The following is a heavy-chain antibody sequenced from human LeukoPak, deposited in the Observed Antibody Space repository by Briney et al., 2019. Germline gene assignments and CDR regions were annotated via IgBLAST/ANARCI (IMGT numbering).Heavy chain of an antibody. Sequence: GGSLRLSCAASGFPFSTYAMSWVRQAPGKGLEWVSTISGNGGSTYYADSVKGRFSISRDNSKNTLYLQMNSPRAEDTAVYYCARDPGYAIYYFDYWGQGLLVTVSS. V-gene: IGHV3-23*01. CDR2: ISGNGGST. J-gene: IGHJ4*02. CDR3: ARDPGYAIYYFDY. CDR1: GFPFSTYA. D-gene: IGHD3-9*01.